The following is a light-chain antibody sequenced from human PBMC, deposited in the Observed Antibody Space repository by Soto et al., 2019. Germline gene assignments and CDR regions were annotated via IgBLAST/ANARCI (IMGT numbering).Light chain of an antibody. CDR3: QQYYDTPRT. Sequence: DIVMTQSPDSLAVSLGERATINCKSSQSVLYSSNNKNYLAWYQQKPGQPPKLLIYWASTRKSGVPDRFSGSGSGTDFTLTISSLRAEDVAVYYCQQYYDTPRTVGQGTKVDSK. CDR2: WAS. CDR1: QSVLYSSNNKNY. V-gene: IGKV4-1*01. J-gene: IGKJ1*01.